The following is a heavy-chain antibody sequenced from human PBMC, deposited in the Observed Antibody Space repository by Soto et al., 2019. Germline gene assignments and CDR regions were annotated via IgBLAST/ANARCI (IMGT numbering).Heavy chain of an antibody. CDR3: ARGGSQLLWFGELYGYYFDY. CDR2: INPNSGGT. V-gene: IGHV1-2*04. D-gene: IGHD3-10*01. J-gene: IGHJ4*02. CDR1: GYTFTGYY. Sequence: ASVKVSCKASGYTFTGYYMHWVRQAPGQGLEWMGWINPNSGGTNYAQKFQGWVTMTRDTSISTAYMELSRLRSDDTAVYYCARGGSQLLWFGELYGYYFDYWGQGTLVTVSS.